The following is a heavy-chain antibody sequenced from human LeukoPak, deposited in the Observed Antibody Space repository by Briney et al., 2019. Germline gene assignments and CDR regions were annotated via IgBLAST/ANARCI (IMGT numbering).Heavy chain of an antibody. CDR2: MYYTGDT. V-gene: IGHV4-39*07. J-gene: IGHJ3*01. CDR3: ARRWNYKDGFDV. Sequence: SETLSLTCTVSGGSISSRTYFWGWIRQPPGGSLEWIGSMYYTGDTYYNPSLNSRVAMSIDTSNNQFSLKLSSLTAADTAIYYCARRWNYKDGFDVWGQGTMVIVSS. D-gene: IGHD1-7*01. CDR1: GGSISSRTYF.